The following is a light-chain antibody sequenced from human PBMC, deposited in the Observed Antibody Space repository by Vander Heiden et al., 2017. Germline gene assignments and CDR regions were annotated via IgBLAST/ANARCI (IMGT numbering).Light chain of an antibody. CDR3: QHRSTWPLT. Sequence: ELVLTQSPATLSLSPGERATLSCRASQSVSIYLAWYQQKPGQAPRLLIYDASNRATGIPARFSGSGSGTDFTLTINSLEPEDFAVYFCQHRSTWPLTFGGGTKVEIK. CDR1: QSVSIY. CDR2: DAS. J-gene: IGKJ4*01. V-gene: IGKV3-11*01.